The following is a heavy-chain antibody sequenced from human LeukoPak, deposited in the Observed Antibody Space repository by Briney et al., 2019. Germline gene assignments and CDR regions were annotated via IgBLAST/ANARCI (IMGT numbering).Heavy chain of an antibody. CDR1: DGPISNYY. CDR3: AGTQGAGYFDY. V-gene: IGHV4-4*09. J-gene: IGHJ4*02. Sequence: SETLSLTCTVSDGPISNYYWNWLPQPPGKGLEWIGYIYTSGSTNYNPSLKSRATISVDTSENQFSLKLSSMTAADTAVYYCAGTQGAGYFDYWGQGTLVTVSS. D-gene: IGHD1-1*01. CDR2: IYTSGST.